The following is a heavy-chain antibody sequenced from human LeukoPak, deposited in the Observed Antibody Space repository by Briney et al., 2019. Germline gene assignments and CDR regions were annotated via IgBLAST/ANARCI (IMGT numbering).Heavy chain of an antibody. CDR1: GFTFNNFA. CDR3: TRDSDPALWFGESSPSRHYMDV. D-gene: IGHD3-10*01. V-gene: IGHV3-49*04. CDR2: IRSKAYGGTT. Sequence: PGGSLRLSCAASGFTFNNFAMSWVRQAPGKGLEWVGFIRSKAYGGTTEYAASVKGRFTISRDDSKSIAYLQMNSLKTEDTAVYYCTRDSDPALWFGESSPSRHYMDVWGKGTTVTISS. J-gene: IGHJ6*03.